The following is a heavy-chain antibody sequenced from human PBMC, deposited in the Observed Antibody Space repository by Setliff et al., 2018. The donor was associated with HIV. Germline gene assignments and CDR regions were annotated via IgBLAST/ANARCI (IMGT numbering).Heavy chain of an antibody. CDR2: IIPIFGTP. D-gene: IGHD1-1*01. CDR3: ASSAGAVPTTAPYGDYYYYFYMDV. V-gene: IGHV1-69*05. J-gene: IGHJ6*03. CDR1: GGIFSRFA. Sequence: SVKVSCKASGGIFSRFAFSRVRQAPGQGLEWMGGIIPIFGTPNYAQKFQGRVTITTDECTNTVYMELYSLTSEDTAIYYCASSAGAVPTTAPYGDYYYYFYMDVWGKGTTVTVSS.